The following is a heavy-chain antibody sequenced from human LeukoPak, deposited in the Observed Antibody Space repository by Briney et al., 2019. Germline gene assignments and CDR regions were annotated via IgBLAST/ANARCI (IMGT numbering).Heavy chain of an antibody. J-gene: IGHJ4*02. V-gene: IGHV3-21*01. CDR2: ISSSSSYI. CDR1: GFTLSSYS. Sequence: GGSLRLSCAGSGFTLSSYSMDWVRQAPGKGLEWVSSISSSSSYIYYADSVKGRFTISRDNAKNSLYLQMNSLRAEDTAVYYCARGGDAVLLWFGIDYWGQGTLVTVSS. CDR3: ARGGDAVLLWFGIDY. D-gene: IGHD3-10*01.